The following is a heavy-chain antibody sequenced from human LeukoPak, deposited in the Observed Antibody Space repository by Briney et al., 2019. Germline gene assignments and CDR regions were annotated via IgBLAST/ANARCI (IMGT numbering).Heavy chain of an antibody. Sequence: SETLSLTCAVSGGSISSGGYSWSWIRQPPGKGLEWIGYIYHSGSTYYNPSLKSRVTISVDRSKNQFSLKLSSVTAANTAVYYCARALARTFLDYWGQGTLVTVSS. CDR1: GGSISSGGYS. V-gene: IGHV4-30-2*01. CDR3: ARALARTFLDY. D-gene: IGHD3-3*02. CDR2: IYHSGST. J-gene: IGHJ4*02.